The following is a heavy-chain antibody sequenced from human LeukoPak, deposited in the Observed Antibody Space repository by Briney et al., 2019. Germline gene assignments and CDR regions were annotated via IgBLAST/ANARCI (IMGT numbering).Heavy chain of an antibody. Sequence: PGGSLRLSCAASGFTLSTYVMHWVRQAPGKGLEYVAAISSKGDYTHYANSVKGRFTISRDNSKNTLYLEMGSLRAEDMAVYYCARPSTSGWYAPFFWGQGTLVTVSS. J-gene: IGHJ4*02. V-gene: IGHV3-64*01. CDR3: ARPSTSGWYAPFF. D-gene: IGHD6-19*01. CDR2: ISSKGDYT. CDR1: GFTLSTYV.